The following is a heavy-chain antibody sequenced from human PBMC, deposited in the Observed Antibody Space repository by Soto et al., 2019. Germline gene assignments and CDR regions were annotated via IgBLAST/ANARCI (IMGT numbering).Heavy chain of an antibody. CDR3: AKESGVSTNYYSTYGMDV. D-gene: IGHD3-3*01. CDR2: ITGSGRST. J-gene: IGHJ6*02. CDR1: GFTFSDYA. Sequence: EVQLLESGGGLVHPGGSLRLSCAASGFTFSDYAVNWVRQAPGKGLEWVSIITGSGRSTFYADSVKGRFTISRANARNTHYLQMDSLRAEDTAVYYCAKESGVSTNYYSTYGMDVWRQGTTVTLSS. V-gene: IGHV3-23*01.